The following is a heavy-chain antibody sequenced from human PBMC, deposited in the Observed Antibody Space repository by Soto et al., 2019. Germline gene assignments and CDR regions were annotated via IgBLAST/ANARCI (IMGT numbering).Heavy chain of an antibody. CDR2: IYYSGST. V-gene: IGHV4-59*01. CDR3: ARLLTGDFWSGYYTSLSWFDP. J-gene: IGHJ5*02. CDR1: GGSISSYY. D-gene: IGHD3-3*01. Sequence: PSETLSLTCTVSGGSISSYYWSWIRQPPGKGLEWIGYIYYSGSTNYNPSLKSRVTISVDTSKNQFSLKLSSVTAADTAVYYCARLLTGDFWSGYYTSLSWFDPWGQGTLVTVSS.